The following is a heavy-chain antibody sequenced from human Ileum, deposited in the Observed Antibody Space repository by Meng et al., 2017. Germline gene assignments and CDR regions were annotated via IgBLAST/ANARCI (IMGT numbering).Heavy chain of an antibody. V-gene: IGHV3-30*04. D-gene: IGHD5-18*01. CDR1: GLSLTNFA. J-gene: IGHJ5*02. CDR2: ISYDGRNV. CDR3: ARGQGQLWSYNWFDP. Sequence: QEQLVESGGGVVQPGRSLRFSCSASGLSLTNFAMHWVRQAPGKGLEWVAVISYDGRNVYYADSVKGRFTISRDNSEDILYLQMNSLTSDDTAVYYCARGQGQLWSYNWFDPWGQGTLVTVSS.